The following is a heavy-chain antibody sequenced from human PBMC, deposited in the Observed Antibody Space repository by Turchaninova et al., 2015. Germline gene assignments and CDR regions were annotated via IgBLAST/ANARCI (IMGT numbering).Heavy chain of an antibody. CDR1: RFTFRRHI. Sequence: EVHLVESAGGLVKPGGSVMLSCAPFRFTFRRHIMSWVRQAPGKGLEWVSSISSSRSYIYYADSVKGRFTISRDNAKNSLYLQMNSLRAEDTAVYYCARDASLSSGFEPIDYWGQGTLVTVSS. V-gene: IGHV3-21*01. J-gene: IGHJ4*02. D-gene: IGHD6-19*01. CDR3: ARDASLSSGFEPIDY. CDR2: ISSSRSYI.